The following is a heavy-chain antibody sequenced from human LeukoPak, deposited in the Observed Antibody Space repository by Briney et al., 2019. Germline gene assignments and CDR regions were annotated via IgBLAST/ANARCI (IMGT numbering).Heavy chain of an antibody. V-gene: IGHV4-34*01. CDR1: GGSFSGYY. D-gene: IGHD2-2*01. CDR2: INHSGST. Sequence: SETLSLTCAVYGGSFSGYYWSWIRQPPGKGLEWIGEINHSGSTNYNPSLKSRVTISVDTSKNQFSLKLSSVTAADTAVYYCARGPRYCSSTSCYLNDYWGQGTLVTVSS. J-gene: IGHJ4*02. CDR3: ARGPRYCSSTSCYLNDY.